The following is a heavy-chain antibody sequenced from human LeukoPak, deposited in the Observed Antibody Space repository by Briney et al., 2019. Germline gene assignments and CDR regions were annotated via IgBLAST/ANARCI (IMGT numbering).Heavy chain of an antibody. CDR1: GSTFNDYY. D-gene: IGHD6-19*01. CDR2: INPKRGGT. V-gene: IGHV1-2*02. J-gene: IGHJ4*02. Sequence: GASVKVSCKASGSTFNDYYMYWWRQAPGQRLEWMRWINPKRGGTNYAQTFEGSGTITRDTSVTTAYMELIWLRSDDTAVYYCARELSSRSFFDYWGEGTLVTVS. CDR3: ARELSSRSFFDY.